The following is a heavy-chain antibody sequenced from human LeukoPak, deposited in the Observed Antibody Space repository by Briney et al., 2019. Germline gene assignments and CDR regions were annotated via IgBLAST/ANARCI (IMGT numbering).Heavy chain of an antibody. CDR2: INHSGST. V-gene: IGHV4-34*01. J-gene: IGHJ4*02. D-gene: IGHD5-24*01. CDR3: AREMATIDDY. Sequence: SETLSLTCAVCGGSFSGYYWSWIRQPPGKGLEWIGEINHSGSTNYNPSLKSRVTISVDTSKNQFSLKLSSVTAADTAVYYCAREMATIDDYWGQGTLVTVSS. CDR1: GGSFSGYY.